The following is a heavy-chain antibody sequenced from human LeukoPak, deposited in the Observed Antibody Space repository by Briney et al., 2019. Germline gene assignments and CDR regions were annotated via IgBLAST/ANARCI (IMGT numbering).Heavy chain of an antibody. D-gene: IGHD3-10*01. V-gene: IGHV3-30*02. CDR3: AHYALKGSGSYFDY. J-gene: IGHJ4*02. Sequence: GGSLRLSCAASGFTFSSYCMHWVRQAPGKGLEWVSFIRDGGSNKYYADSVKGRFTISRDNSKNTLYLQMNSLRAEDTAVYYCAHYALKGSGSYFDYWGQGTLVTVSS. CDR1: GFTFSSYC. CDR2: IRDGGSNK.